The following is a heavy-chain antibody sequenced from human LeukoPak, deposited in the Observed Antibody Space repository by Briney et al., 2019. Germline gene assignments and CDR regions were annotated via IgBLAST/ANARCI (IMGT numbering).Heavy chain of an antibody. CDR3: ARAGDSSGYYYDLGAFDI. Sequence: PGGSLRLSCAASGFTFSSYEMNWVRQAPGKGLEWVSYISSSGSTIYYADSVKGRFTISRDNAKNSLYLQMNSLRAEDTAVYYCARAGDSSGYYYDLGAFDIWGQGTMVTVSS. CDR1: GFTFSSYE. J-gene: IGHJ3*02. V-gene: IGHV3-48*03. CDR2: ISSSGSTI. D-gene: IGHD3-22*01.